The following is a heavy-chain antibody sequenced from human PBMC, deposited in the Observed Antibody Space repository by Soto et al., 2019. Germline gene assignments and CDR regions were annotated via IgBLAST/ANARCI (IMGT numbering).Heavy chain of an antibody. V-gene: IGHV1-69*01. CDR3: ARGPDRNGFYLFDY. J-gene: IGHJ4*02. D-gene: IGHD3-22*01. CDR2: IIPLSGTT. Sequence: QVQLVQSGAEVRKPGSSVKVSCKTSGGTFSNHALSWVRQAPGQGPEWMGGIIPLSGTTNYVQKFQGRVTITADESMTTAYMELNNLRYDDTAVYYCARGPDRNGFYLFDYWGQGTLVTVSS. CDR1: GGTFSNHA.